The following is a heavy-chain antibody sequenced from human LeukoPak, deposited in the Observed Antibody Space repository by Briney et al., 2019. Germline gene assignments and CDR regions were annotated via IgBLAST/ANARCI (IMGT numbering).Heavy chain of an antibody. D-gene: IGHD1-26*01. Sequence: ASVKASCKASGYTFTSYGISWVRQAPGQGLEWMGWISAYNGNTNYAQKLQGRVTMTTGTSTSTAYMELRSLRSDDTAVYYCARGLRVGATEAFDIWGQGTMVTVSS. CDR2: ISAYNGNT. CDR3: ARGLRVGATEAFDI. V-gene: IGHV1-18*01. CDR1: GYTFTSYG. J-gene: IGHJ3*02.